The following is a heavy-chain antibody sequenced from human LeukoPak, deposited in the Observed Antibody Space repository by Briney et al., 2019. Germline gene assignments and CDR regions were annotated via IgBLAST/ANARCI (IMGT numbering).Heavy chain of an antibody. CDR3: ARGQYCGGDCYGDAFDT. CDR1: GYTFTSYG. J-gene: IGHJ3*02. Sequence: ASVKVSCKASGYTFTSYGISWVRQAPGQGLEWMGWISAYNGNTNYAQKLQGRVTMTTDTSTSTAYMELRSLRSDDTAVYYCARGQYCGGDCYGDAFDTWGQGTMVTVSS. CDR2: ISAYNGNT. D-gene: IGHD2-21*02. V-gene: IGHV1-18*01.